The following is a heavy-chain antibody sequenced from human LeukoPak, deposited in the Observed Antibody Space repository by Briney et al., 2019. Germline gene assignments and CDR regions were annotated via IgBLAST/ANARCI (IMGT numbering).Heavy chain of an antibody. Sequence: SVKVSCKASGFTFTSSAVQWVRQARGQRLEWIGWIVVGSGNTNYAQKFQGRVTMTRDASISTAYMELSRLRSDDTAVYYCARMVGLYCSSTSCYGDWFDPWGQGTLVTVSS. CDR1: GFTFTSSA. CDR2: IVVGSGNT. D-gene: IGHD2-2*01. CDR3: ARMVGLYCSSTSCYGDWFDP. V-gene: IGHV1-58*01. J-gene: IGHJ5*02.